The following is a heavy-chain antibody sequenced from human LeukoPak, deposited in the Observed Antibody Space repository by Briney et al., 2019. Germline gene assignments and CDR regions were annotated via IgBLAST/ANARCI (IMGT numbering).Heavy chain of an antibody. J-gene: IGHJ5*02. CDR1: GYTFTGYY. V-gene: IGHV1-2*02. CDR2: INPNSGGT. D-gene: IGHD2-2*01. CDR3: ARGNWGYCSSTSRYVWFDP. Sequence: GASVKVSCKASGYTFTGYYMHWVRQGPGQRLEWMGWINPNSGGTNYAQNFQGRVTMTRDTSISTAYMELSRLRSDDTAVYYCARGNWGYCSSTSRYVWFDPWGQGTLVTVSS.